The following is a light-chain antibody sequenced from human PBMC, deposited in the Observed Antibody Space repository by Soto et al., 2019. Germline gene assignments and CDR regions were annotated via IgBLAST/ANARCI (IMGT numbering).Light chain of an antibody. CDR3: QQYGGSPLT. CDR2: GAS. V-gene: IGKV3-20*01. Sequence: EIVMTQSPATLSVSPGERATLSCRASQSVPTNYLAWYQQKPGQAPSLLIYGASRRATGIPDRFSGSGSGTDFTLTIRLEPEDFAVYYCQQYGGSPLTFGGGTKVDI. CDR1: QSVPTNY. J-gene: IGKJ4*01.